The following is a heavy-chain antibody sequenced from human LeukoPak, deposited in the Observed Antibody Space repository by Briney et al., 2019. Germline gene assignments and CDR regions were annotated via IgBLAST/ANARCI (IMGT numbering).Heavy chain of an antibody. CDR2: IYPGDSDT. D-gene: IGHD6-13*01. V-gene: IGHV5-51*01. Sequence: GESLKISCKGSGYSFTSYWLGWVRQVPGKGLEWMGIIYPGDSDTRYSPSFQGQVTISADKSISTAYPQWSSLKASDTAMYYCAKRSSRNAFDIWGQGTMVTVSS. CDR3: AKRSSRNAFDI. CDR1: GYSFTSYW. J-gene: IGHJ3*02.